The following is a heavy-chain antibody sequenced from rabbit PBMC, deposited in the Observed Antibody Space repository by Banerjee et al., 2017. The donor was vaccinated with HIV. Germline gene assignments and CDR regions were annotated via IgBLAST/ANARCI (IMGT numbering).Heavy chain of an antibody. CDR1: GFSFSSTYY. Sequence: QSLEESGGGLVQPDGSLTLTCTASGFSFSSTYYMCWVRQAPGKGLEWIGCIYDGSSGHTYYASWARGRFTISKSSSTTVTLQMTSLTAADTATYFCARGLYATYFNLWGPGTLVTVS. J-gene: IGHJ4*01. CDR3: ARGLYATYFNL. V-gene: IGHV1S40*01. D-gene: IGHD6-1*01. CDR2: IYDGSSGHT.